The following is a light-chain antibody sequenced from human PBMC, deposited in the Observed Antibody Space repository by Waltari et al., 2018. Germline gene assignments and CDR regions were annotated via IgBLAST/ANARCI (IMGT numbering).Light chain of an antibody. V-gene: IGKV4-1*01. CDR3: QQYHTTPVT. Sequence: DIVMTQSPDSLAVSLGERATINCKSSQSVLYSSDNKNILAWYQQKPGQHPKLLIYWASARESGGPDRFSGSGSGTDFTRTISSLQAEDVAVYYCQQYHTTPVTFGQGTRLEIK. CDR2: WAS. J-gene: IGKJ5*01. CDR1: QSVLYSSDNKNI.